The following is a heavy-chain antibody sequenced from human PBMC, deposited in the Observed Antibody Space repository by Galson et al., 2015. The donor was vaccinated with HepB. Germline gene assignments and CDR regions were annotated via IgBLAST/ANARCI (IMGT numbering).Heavy chain of an antibody. CDR1: GFTFISYA. D-gene: IGHD2-2*01. V-gene: IGHV3-23*01. CDR3: AKDPRSSRGDY. CDR2: ISGSGGTT. J-gene: IGHJ4*02. Sequence: SLRLSCAASGFTFISYAMSWVRQAPGEGLEWVSGISGSGGTTYNADSVKGRFTISRDNSKNTLYLQMNSLRADDTAVYYCAKDPRSSRGDYWGQGTLVTVSS.